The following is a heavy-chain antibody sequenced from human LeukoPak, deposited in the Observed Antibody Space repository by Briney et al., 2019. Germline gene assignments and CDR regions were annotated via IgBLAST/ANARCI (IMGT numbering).Heavy chain of an antibody. V-gene: IGHV3-30*02. CDR2: IRYDGSKK. J-gene: IGHJ4*02. Sequence: GGSLRLSCAASGFAFSTYAMHWVRQAPGKGLEWVAFIRYDGSKKYYADSVKGRFTISRDNSKNTLYLQMNSLRGDDTAVYYCAKDVSGSYDCFDYWGQGTLVTVSS. D-gene: IGHD1-26*01. CDR3: AKDVSGSYDCFDY. CDR1: GFAFSTYA.